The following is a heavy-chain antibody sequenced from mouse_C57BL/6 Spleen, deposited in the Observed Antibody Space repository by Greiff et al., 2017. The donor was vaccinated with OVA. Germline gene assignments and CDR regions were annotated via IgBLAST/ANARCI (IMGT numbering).Heavy chain of an antibody. V-gene: IGHV5-9*01. CDR1: GFTFSSYT. CDR3: ATTPSYAMDY. D-gene: IGHD2-1*01. Sequence: EVMLVESGGGLVKPGGSLKLSCAASGFTFSSYTMSWVRQTPEKRLEWVATISGGGGNTYYPDSVKGRFTISRDNAKNTLYLQMSSLRSEDTALYYCATTPSYAMDYWGQGTSVTVSS. CDR2: ISGGGGNT. J-gene: IGHJ4*01.